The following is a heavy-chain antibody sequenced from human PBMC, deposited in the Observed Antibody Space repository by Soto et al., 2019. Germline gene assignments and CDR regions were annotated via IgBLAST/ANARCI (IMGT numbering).Heavy chain of an antibody. V-gene: IGHV3-53*04. CDR2: IYSGGST. Sequence: EVQLVESGGGLVQPGGSLRLSCAASGFTVSSNYMSWVRQAPGKGLEWVSVIYSGGSTYYEDSVKGRFTISRHNSKNTLYLQMNSLRAEDTAVYYCARGRREYSGYDYYYYMDVWGKGTTVTVSS. CDR3: ARGRREYSGYDYYYYMDV. D-gene: IGHD5-12*01. CDR1: GFTVSSNY. J-gene: IGHJ6*03.